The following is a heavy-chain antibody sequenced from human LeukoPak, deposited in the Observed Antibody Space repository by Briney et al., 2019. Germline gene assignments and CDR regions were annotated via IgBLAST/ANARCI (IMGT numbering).Heavy chain of an antibody. V-gene: IGHV4-34*01. J-gene: IGHJ4*02. CDR1: GGSVSGYY. D-gene: IGHD2-2*01. Sequence: PSETLSLTCAVYGGSVSGYYWSWIRQPPGKGLEWIGEINQSRGTNHNPSLKSRVTISLDTSKNHFSLNLRSVTAAGTAVYYCARAPEYGYCSSTSCFPLHFDSWGQGTLVTVSS. CDR3: ARAPEYGYCSSTSCFPLHFDS. CDR2: INQSRGT.